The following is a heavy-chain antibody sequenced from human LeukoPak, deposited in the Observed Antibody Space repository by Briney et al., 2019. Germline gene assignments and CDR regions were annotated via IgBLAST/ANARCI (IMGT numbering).Heavy chain of an antibody. CDR1: GGSISSYY. V-gene: IGHV4-4*07. Sequence: SETLSLTCTVSGGSISSYYWSWIRQPAGKGLEWIGRIYTSGSTNYNPSLKSRVTMSVDTSKNQFSLKLTSVTAADTAVYYCARGVYHNILSGYTYNWFDPWGQGTLVTVSS. J-gene: IGHJ5*02. CDR2: IYTSGST. CDR3: ARGVYHNILSGYTYNWFDP. D-gene: IGHD3-9*01.